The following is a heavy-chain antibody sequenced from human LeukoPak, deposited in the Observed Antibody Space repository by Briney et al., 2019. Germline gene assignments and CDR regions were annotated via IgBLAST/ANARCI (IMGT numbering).Heavy chain of an antibody. CDR2: ISSSSSYI. CDR3: ARDQSSYDDILTGYLIYYGMDV. J-gene: IGHJ6*02. Sequence: GGFLRLSCAASGFTFSGYNMNWVRQAPGKGLEWVSSISSSSSYIYYADSVKGRFTISRDNAKNSLYLQMNSLRAEDTAVYYCARDQSSYDDILTGYLIYYGMDVWGQGTPVTVSS. V-gene: IGHV3-21*01. D-gene: IGHD3-9*01. CDR1: GFTFSGYN.